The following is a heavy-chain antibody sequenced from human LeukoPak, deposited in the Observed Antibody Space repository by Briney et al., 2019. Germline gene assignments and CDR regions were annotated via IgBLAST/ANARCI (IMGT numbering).Heavy chain of an antibody. CDR1: GFTFSSYG. V-gene: IGHV3-30*02. CDR2: MRYDENNK. J-gene: IGHJ4*02. CDR3: AKDWRAYCGGDCYSYFDY. D-gene: IGHD2-21*02. Sequence: TGGSLRLSCAASGFTFSSYGMHWVRQAPGKGLECVAFMRYDENNKYYADSVKGRFTISRDNSKNTLYLQMNSLRAEDTAVYYCAKDWRAYCGGDCYSYFDYWGQGTLVTVSS.